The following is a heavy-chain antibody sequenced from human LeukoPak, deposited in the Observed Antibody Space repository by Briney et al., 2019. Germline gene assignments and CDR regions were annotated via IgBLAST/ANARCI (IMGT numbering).Heavy chain of an antibody. Sequence: ASVKVSCKASGSPFTGYYLHWVRQAPGQGLEWMGWINPNSGFTNYAQKFQGRLTMTRDTSISTAYMELSRLRSDDTAVNYCARLADCSSSSCRSFDYWGQGTLVTVSS. J-gene: IGHJ4*02. D-gene: IGHD2-2*01. CDR2: INPNSGFT. CDR3: ARLADCSSSSCRSFDY. CDR1: GSPFTGYY. V-gene: IGHV1-2*02.